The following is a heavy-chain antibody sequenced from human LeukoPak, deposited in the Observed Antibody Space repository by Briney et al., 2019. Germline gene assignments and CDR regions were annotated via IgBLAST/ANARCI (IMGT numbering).Heavy chain of an antibody. J-gene: IGHJ5*02. Sequence: GGSLRLSCAASGFTVSSNYVSWVRQAPGKGLEWVSVIYSGGSTYYADSVKGRFTISRDNSKNTLYLQMNSLRAEDTAAYYCARVRRDYDSSGYYYDWFDPWGQGTLVTFSS. CDR3: ARVRRDYDSSGYYYDWFDP. V-gene: IGHV3-53*01. D-gene: IGHD3-22*01. CDR1: GFTVSSNY. CDR2: IYSGGST.